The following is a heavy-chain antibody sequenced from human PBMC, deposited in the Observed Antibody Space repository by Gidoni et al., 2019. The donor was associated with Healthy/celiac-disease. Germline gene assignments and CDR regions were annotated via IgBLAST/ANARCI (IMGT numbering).Heavy chain of an antibody. CDR3: ARGQDILTGTDKPNYFDY. CDR2: INHSGST. D-gene: IGHD3-9*01. Sequence: QVQLQQWGAGLLKPSETLSLTCAVYGGSFSGYYWSWIRQPPGKGLEWIGEINHSGSTNYNPSLKSRVTISVDTSKNQFSLKRSSVTAADTAVYYCARGQDILTGTDKPNYFDYWGQGTLVTVSS. CDR1: GGSFSGYY. V-gene: IGHV4-34*01. J-gene: IGHJ4*02.